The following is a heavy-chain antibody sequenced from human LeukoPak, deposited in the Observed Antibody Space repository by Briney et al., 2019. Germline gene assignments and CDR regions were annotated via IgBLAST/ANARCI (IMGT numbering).Heavy chain of an antibody. CDR1: GFGFSDQY. D-gene: IGHD1-26*01. J-gene: IGHJ3*02. Sequence: GGSLRLSCAASGFGFSDQYMDWVRQAPGKGLEWVGRTGNKANSYTTEYAASVKGRFTISRDDSKNSLYLQMNSLKTEDTAVYYCVRGYSGASVYAYDIWGQGTMVTVSS. CDR3: VRGYSGASVYAYDI. V-gene: IGHV3-72*01. CDR2: TGNKANSYTT.